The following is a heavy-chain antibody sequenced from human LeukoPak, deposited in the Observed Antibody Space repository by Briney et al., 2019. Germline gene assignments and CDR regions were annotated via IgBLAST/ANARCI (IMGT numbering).Heavy chain of an antibody. J-gene: IGHJ6*04. D-gene: IGHD2-2*01. CDR2: INHSGST. V-gene: IGHV4-34*01. CDR3: ARGEDVVVPAAKQPLDV. Sequence: PSETLSLTYAVYAGSFSGYYWSWIRQPPGKGLEWIGEINHSGSTNYNPSPKSRVTISVDTSKNQFSLKLSSVTAADTAVYYCARGEDVVVPAAKQPLDVWGKGTTVTVSS. CDR1: AGSFSGYY.